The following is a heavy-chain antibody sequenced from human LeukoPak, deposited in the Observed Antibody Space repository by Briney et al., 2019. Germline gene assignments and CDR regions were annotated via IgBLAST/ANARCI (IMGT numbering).Heavy chain of an antibody. CDR1: GGSFSGYL. CDR3: SRSGLTGMREYERADYYYYGMDL. CDR2: VNYRGSP. D-gene: IGHD2-2*01. V-gene: IGHV4-34*01. J-gene: IGHJ6*02. Sequence: SETLSLTCDVPGGSFSGYLWSWIRQSPGKGLEWIGEVNYRGSPHYNPSLECRVTISVGTSKNQLSLKLTSVTAADTALYYCSRSGLTGMREYERADYYYYGMDLWGQGTAVTV.